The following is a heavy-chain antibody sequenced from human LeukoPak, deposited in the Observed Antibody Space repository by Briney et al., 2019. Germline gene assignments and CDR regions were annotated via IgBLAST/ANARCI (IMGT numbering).Heavy chain of an antibody. V-gene: IGHV1-2*02. D-gene: IGHD1-1*01. CDR1: GYSFSCID. Sequence: ASVTVSCTTSGYSFSCIDMHWVRQAPGQGLEWMGWIRGDTGDTDSPQKFQGRFTMTRYTSTNTAYMELSRLRYADTAMYFCVRVQFNYCDYWGQGTLVTVSS. CDR3: VRVQFNYCDY. CDR2: IRGDTGDT. J-gene: IGHJ4*02.